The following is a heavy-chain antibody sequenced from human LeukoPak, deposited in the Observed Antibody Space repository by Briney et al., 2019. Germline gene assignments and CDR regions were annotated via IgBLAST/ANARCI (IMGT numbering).Heavy chain of an antibody. CDR3: AKDYDIVVVPAAIAYFDY. CDR2: ISGCGGST. J-gene: IGHJ4*02. Sequence: GGSLRLSCAASGFTFSSYAMSWVRQAPGKGLEWVSAISGCGGSTYYADSVKGRFTISRDNSKNTLYLQMNSLRAEDTAVYYCAKDYDIVVVPAAIAYFDYWGQGTLVTVSS. D-gene: IGHD2-2*01. CDR1: GFTFSSYA. V-gene: IGHV3-23*01.